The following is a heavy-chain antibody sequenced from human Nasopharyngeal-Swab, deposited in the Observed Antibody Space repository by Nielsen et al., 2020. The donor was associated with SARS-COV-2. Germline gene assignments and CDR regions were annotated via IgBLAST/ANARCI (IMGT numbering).Heavy chain of an antibody. CDR1: GHPFSAYG. Sequence: GGSLRLSCAAAGHPFSAYGMHWVRQAPGKGLEWVAVISYDGSNKYYADSVKGRFTISRDNSKNTLYLQMNSLRAEDTAVYYCAKVPASGRRLGYFDYWGQGTLVTVSS. CDR2: ISYDGSNK. D-gene: IGHD3-10*01. V-gene: IGHV3-30*18. J-gene: IGHJ4*02. CDR3: AKVPASGRRLGYFDY.